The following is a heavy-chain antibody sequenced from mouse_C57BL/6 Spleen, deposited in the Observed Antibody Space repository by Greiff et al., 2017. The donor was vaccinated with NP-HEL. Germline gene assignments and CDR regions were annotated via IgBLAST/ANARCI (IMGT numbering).Heavy chain of an antibody. Sequence: VQLQQPGAELVKPGASVKMSCKASGYTFTSYWITWVKQRPGQGLEWIGDLYPGSGSTNYNEKFKSKATLTVDTSSSTAYMQRSSLTSEYSAVYYCARDYGISYWYVDVWGTGTTVTVSS. V-gene: IGHV1-55*01. D-gene: IGHD1-1*01. CDR1: GYTFTSYW. CDR3: ARDYGISYWYVDV. J-gene: IGHJ1*03. CDR2: LYPGSGST.